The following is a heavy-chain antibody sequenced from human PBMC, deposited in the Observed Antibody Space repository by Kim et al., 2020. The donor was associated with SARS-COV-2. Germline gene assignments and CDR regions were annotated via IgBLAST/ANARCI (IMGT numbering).Heavy chain of an antibody. D-gene: IGHD1-26*01. CDR3: TRDLRELPGWYYYYGMDV. Sequence: KGRFTISRDDSKSIAYLQMNSLKTEDTAVYYCTRDLRELPGWYYYYGMDVWGQGTTVTVSS. V-gene: IGHV3-49*02. J-gene: IGHJ6*02.